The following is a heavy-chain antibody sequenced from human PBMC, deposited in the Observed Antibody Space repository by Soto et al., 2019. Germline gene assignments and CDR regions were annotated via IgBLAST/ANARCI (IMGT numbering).Heavy chain of an antibody. V-gene: IGHV3-66*01. CDR1: GFTVSSKY. CDR2: IQSGGPT. D-gene: IGHD2-15*01. J-gene: IGHJ6*04. CDR3: ARDDVLCDGGRGYGVPLDV. Sequence: EVQLVESGGGLVQPGGSLRLSCAASGFTVSSKYMSWVRQAPGKGLEWVSLIQSGGPTYYADSVKGRFTIARDTSENTVHLQMDSLRAEDTAVYYCARDDVLCDGGRGYGVPLDVWGTGTTVTVSS.